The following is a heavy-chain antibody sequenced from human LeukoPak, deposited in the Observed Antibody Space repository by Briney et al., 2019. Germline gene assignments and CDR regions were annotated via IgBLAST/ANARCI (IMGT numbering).Heavy chain of an antibody. CDR3: ARGSIEGYSGYDAFDI. J-gene: IGHJ3*02. V-gene: IGHV3-33*01. CDR2: TWNDGSNQ. Sequence: PGGSLRLSCAASGFTFSSYGMYWVRQAPGKGLEWVAVTWNDGSNQYYPDSVKGRFTVSRDNSKNTLYLQMNSLRVEDTAVYYCARGSIEGYSGYDAFDIWGQGTMVTVSS. D-gene: IGHD5-12*01. CDR1: GFTFSSYG.